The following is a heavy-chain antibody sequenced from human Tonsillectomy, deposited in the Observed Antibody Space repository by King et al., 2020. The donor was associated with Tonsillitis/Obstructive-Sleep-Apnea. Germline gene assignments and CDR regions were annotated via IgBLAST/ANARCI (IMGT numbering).Heavy chain of an antibody. V-gene: IGHV4-59*01. Sequence: QLQESGPGLVKPSETLSLTCTVSGGSISSYYWSWIRQPPGKGLEWIGYMYYIGSTNYNPSLKSRVTISVDTSKNQFSLKLSSVTAADTAVYYCASQYYYDSNGYYREYFQHWGQGTLVTVSS. CDR2: MYYIGST. CDR3: ASQYYYDSNGYYREYFQH. D-gene: IGHD3-22*01. J-gene: IGHJ1*01. CDR1: GGSISSYY.